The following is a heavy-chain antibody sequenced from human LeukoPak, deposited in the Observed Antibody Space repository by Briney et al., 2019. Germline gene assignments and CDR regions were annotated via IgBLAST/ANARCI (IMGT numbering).Heavy chain of an antibody. CDR2: ISYDGSNK. CDR3: ARAGGSSWYYYYYYMDV. D-gene: IGHD6-13*01. V-gene: IGHV3-30*03. J-gene: IGHJ6*03. Sequence: GRSLRLSCAASGFTFSSYGMHWVRQAPGKGLEWVAVISYDGSNKYYADSVKGRFTISRDNSKNTLYLQMNSLRAEDTAVYYCARAGGSSWYYYYYYMDVWGKGTTVTVSS. CDR1: GFTFSSYG.